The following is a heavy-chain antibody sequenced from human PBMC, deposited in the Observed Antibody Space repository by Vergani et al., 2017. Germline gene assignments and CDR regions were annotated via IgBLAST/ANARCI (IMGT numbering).Heavy chain of an antibody. CDR2: FDPEDGET. Sequence: QVQLVQSGAEVKKPGASVKVSCKVSGYTLTELSMHWVGQAPGKGLEWMGGFDPEDGETIYAQKFQGRVTMTEDTSTDTAYMELSSLRSEDTAVYYCASLYCTNGVCYNWFDPWGQGTLVTVAS. CDR1: GYTLTELS. D-gene: IGHD2-8*01. J-gene: IGHJ5*02. V-gene: IGHV1-24*01. CDR3: ASLYCTNGVCYNWFDP.